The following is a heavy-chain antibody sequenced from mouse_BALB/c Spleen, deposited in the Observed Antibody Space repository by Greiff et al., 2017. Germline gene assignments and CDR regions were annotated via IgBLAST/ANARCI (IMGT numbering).Heavy chain of an antibody. Sequence: QVQLQQSGAELAKPGASVKMSCKASGYTFTSYWMHWVKQRPGQGLEWIGYINPSTGYTEYNQKFKDKATLTAEKSSSTAYMQLSSLTSEDSAVYYCAHYYGSSYFDYWGQGTTLTVSS. V-gene: IGHV1-7*01. J-gene: IGHJ2*01. CDR2: INPSTGYT. CDR1: GYTFTSYW. D-gene: IGHD1-1*01. CDR3: AHYYGSSYFDY.